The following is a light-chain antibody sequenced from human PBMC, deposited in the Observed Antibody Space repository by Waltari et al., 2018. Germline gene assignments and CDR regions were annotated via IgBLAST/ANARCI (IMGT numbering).Light chain of an antibody. V-gene: IGLV1-40*01. CDR1: PSTIGAPYD. CDR3: QSYDNRLSGYV. Sequence: QSVLTQPPSLSGAPGQRVTISCTGSPSTIGAPYDVHWYQQLPGTAPKLLIYGNINRPSGVPDRFSGSKSGTSASLAITGLQAEDEADYYCQSYDNRLSGYVFGTGTKVTVL. J-gene: IGLJ1*01. CDR2: GNI.